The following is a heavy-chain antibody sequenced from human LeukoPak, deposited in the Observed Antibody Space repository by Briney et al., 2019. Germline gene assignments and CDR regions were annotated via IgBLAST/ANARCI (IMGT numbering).Heavy chain of an antibody. V-gene: IGHV3-30-3*01. J-gene: IGHJ4*02. Sequence: GGSLRLSCAASGFTFSSYAMHWVRQAPGKGLEWVAVISYDGSNKYYADSVKGRFTISRDNSKNTLYLQMNSLRAEDTAVYYCARDMDGSGFADYWGQGTLVTVSS. CDR1: GFTFSSYA. CDR3: ARDMDGSGFADY. D-gene: IGHD3-10*01. CDR2: ISYDGSNK.